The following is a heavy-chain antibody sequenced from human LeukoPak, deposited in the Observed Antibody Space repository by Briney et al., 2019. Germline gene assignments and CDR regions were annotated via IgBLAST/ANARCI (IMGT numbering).Heavy chain of an antibody. CDR3: AREKTPSRYYDSSGYSAHFDY. Sequence: GASVKVSCKASGYTFTGYYMHWVRQAPGQGLEWMGWINPNSGGTNYAQKFQGRVTMTRDTSISTAYMELSRLRSDDTAVYYCAREKTPSRYYDSSGYSAHFDYWGQGTLVTVPS. J-gene: IGHJ4*02. V-gene: IGHV1-2*02. CDR2: INPNSGGT. D-gene: IGHD3-22*01. CDR1: GYTFTGYY.